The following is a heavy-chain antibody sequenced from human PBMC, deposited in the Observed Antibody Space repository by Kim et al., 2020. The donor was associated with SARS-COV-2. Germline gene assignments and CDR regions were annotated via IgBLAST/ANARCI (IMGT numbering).Heavy chain of an antibody. CDR3: ARYTYCLFDY. J-gene: IGHJ4*02. CDR2: GK. Sequence: GKDYVESVKDRCTISRDNAKNALYLQMNSLRAEDTAVDYCARYTYCLFDYWGQGTLVTVSS. D-gene: IGHD2-15*01. V-gene: IGHV3-7*01.